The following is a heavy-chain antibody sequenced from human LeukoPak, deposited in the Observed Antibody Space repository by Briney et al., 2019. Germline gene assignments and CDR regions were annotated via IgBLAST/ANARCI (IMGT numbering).Heavy chain of an antibody. D-gene: IGHD3-10*01. CDR3: ARGPQGSGSSNWFDP. CDR1: GGSISSGGYY. Sequence: SQTLSLTCTVSGGSISSGGYYWSWIRQHPGKGLEWIGYIYYSGSTYYNPSLKSRVTISVDTSKNQFSLKLSSVTAADTAVYYCARGPQGSGSSNWFDPWGQGTLVTVSS. V-gene: IGHV4-31*03. J-gene: IGHJ5*02. CDR2: IYYSGST.